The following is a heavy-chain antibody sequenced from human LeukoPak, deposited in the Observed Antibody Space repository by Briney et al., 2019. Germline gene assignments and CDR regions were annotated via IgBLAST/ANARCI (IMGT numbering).Heavy chain of an antibody. Sequence: SETLSLTCAVYGGSFSGYYWSWIRQPPGKGLEWIGEINHSGSTNYNPSLKSRVTISVGTSKNQFSLKLSSVTAADTAVYYCARVTPYSSGWYRSNWFDPWGQGTLVTVSS. CDR3: ARVTPYSSGWYRSNWFDP. CDR2: INHSGST. CDR1: GGSFSGYY. J-gene: IGHJ5*02. V-gene: IGHV4-34*01. D-gene: IGHD6-19*01.